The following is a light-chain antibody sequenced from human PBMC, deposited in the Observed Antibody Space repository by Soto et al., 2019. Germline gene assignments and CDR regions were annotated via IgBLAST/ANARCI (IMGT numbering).Light chain of an antibody. Sequence: TVLKKSPAAVSVSQWERATIYCRASQSIRPNLAGYQQNPGQAPRLLIFGASTRAIAIPARFSGSGSGTEFTLTISSLQSEDFAVYYCQHYKELPLTFCGVAKV. CDR3: QHYKELPLT. V-gene: IGKV3-15*01. CDR2: GAS. CDR1: QSIRPN. J-gene: IGKJ4*01.